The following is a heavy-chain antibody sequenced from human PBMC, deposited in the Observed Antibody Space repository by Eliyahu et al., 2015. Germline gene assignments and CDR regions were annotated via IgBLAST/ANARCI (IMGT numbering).Heavy chain of an antibody. Sequence: EVQLVESGGGLVQPGGSLRLSCAASGFTFSSYAMHWVRQAPGKGLEYVSAISSNGGSTYYANSVKGRFTISRDNSKNTLYLQMGSLRAEDMAVYYCAREYGDYFHYFDYWGQGTLVTVSS. D-gene: IGHD4-17*01. J-gene: IGHJ4*02. CDR3: AREYGDYFHYFDY. CDR2: ISSNGGST. CDR1: GFTFSSYA. V-gene: IGHV3-64*01.